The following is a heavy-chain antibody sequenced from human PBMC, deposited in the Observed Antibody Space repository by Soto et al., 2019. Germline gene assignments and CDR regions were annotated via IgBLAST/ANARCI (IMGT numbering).Heavy chain of an antibody. CDR2: ISYDGSNK. Sequence: PGGSLRLSCAASGFTFSSYGMHWVRQAPGKGLEWVAVISYDGSNKYYADSVKGRFTISRDNSKNTLYLQMNSLRAEDTAVHYCAKLPSTRYDGYWGQVTLVTLSS. V-gene: IGHV3-30*18. D-gene: IGHD2-2*01. CDR3: AKLPSTRYDGY. CDR1: GFTFSSYG. J-gene: IGHJ4*02.